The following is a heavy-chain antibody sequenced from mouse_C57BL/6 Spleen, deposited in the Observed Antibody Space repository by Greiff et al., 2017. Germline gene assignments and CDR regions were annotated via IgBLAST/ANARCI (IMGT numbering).Heavy chain of an antibody. V-gene: IGHV14-4*01. CDR2: IDPENGDT. D-gene: IGHD1-1*01. Sequence: EVHLVESGAELVRPGASVKLSCTASGFNIKDDYMHWVKQRPEQGLEWIGWIDPENGDTEYASKFQGKATITADTSSNTAYLQLSSLTSEDTAVYYCTARTTVVLDYWGQGTTLTVSS. CDR3: TARTTVVLDY. J-gene: IGHJ2*01. CDR1: GFNIKDDY.